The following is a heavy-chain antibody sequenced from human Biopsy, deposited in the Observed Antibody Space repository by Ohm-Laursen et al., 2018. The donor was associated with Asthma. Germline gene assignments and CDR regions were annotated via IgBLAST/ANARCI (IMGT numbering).Heavy chain of an antibody. CDR1: GYTFNSAG. CDR2: ISVYNGNT. J-gene: IGHJ6*02. D-gene: IGHD3-10*01. CDR3: AIAVYYSHYYGIDV. Sequence: GASVKVSCKTSGYTFNSAGITWVRQAPGQGLEWMGWISVYNGNTKVAQKLQDRVTMITDTSTSTAYMELRSLRSDDTAVYFCAIAVYYSHYYGIDVWGQGTTVTVS. V-gene: IGHV1-18*01.